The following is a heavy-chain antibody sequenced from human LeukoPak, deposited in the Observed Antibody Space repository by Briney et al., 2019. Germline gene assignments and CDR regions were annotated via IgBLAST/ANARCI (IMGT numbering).Heavy chain of an antibody. Sequence: SETLSLTCTVSGGPISSGGYYWSWIRQHPGKGLEWIGYIYYSGSTYYNPSLKSRVTISVDTSKNQFSLKLSSVTAADTAVYYCARGGAARLHFQNWGQGTLVTVSS. D-gene: IGHD6-6*01. J-gene: IGHJ1*01. CDR1: GGPISSGGYY. V-gene: IGHV4-31*03. CDR3: ARGGAARLHFQN. CDR2: IYYSGST.